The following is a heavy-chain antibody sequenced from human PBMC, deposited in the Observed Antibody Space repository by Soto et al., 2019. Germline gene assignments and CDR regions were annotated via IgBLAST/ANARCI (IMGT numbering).Heavy chain of an antibody. V-gene: IGHV1-69*01. J-gene: IGHJ6*02. CDR3: ATGLRTGNYGMDV. CDR1: GGTFSNDA. D-gene: IGHD3-10*01. Sequence: QEQLVQAGAEVKKPGSSVRISCRASGGTFSNDAVSWVRQAPGQGLQWMGGIIPIFGTTHYAQKFQGRVTIPADESTATAYMDLRSVTSEATAVYYCATGLRTGNYGMDVWGQGTAVTVSS. CDR2: IIPIFGTT.